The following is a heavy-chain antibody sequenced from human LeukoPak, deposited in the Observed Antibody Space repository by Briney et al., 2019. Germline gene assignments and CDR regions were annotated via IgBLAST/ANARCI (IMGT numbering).Heavy chain of an antibody. CDR1: GYTFTSYG. CDR2: INAYNGNT. Sequence: ASVKVSCKASGYTFTSYGIRWVRQAPGQGLEWMGWINAYNGNTNYAQKLQGRVTLTTDTSTRTAYMERRSLRSDDTAVYYCARDRGGSYSYWGQGTLVTVSS. V-gene: IGHV1-18*01. D-gene: IGHD1-26*01. J-gene: IGHJ4*02. CDR3: ARDRGGSYSY.